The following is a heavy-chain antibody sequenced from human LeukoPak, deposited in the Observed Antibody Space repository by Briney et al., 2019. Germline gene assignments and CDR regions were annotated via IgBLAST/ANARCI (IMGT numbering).Heavy chain of an antibody. CDR3: AKDRDCSSTGCYVFAN. J-gene: IGHJ4*02. CDR2: ISGDGEST. CDR1: GVTLRNYA. V-gene: IGHV3-23*01. D-gene: IGHD2-2*01. Sequence: GXXRLSCAASGVTLRNYAMTWIRQXPGKGLQWVSVISGDGESTYYADSVRGRFTISRDNSKNTMYLQMNNLRAEDTAIYYCAKDRDCSSTGCYVFANWGQGTLVTVSS.